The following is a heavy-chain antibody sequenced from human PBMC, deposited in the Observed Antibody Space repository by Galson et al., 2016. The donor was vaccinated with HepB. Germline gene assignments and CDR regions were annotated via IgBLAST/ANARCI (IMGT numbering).Heavy chain of an antibody. Sequence: QSGAEVKKPGESLKISCKGSGYTYPVYWIAWVRQTPGKGLEWVGIIYPSDSDARYSPSFQGQVTISVDKSINTAYLQWRSLKAADTAIYYCARVAETASTLSFHDAFSVWGQGTQVTVSS. CDR3: ARVAETASTLSFHDAFSV. CDR2: IYPSDSDA. V-gene: IGHV5-51*01. J-gene: IGHJ3*01. D-gene: IGHD5-24*01. CDR1: GYTYPVYW.